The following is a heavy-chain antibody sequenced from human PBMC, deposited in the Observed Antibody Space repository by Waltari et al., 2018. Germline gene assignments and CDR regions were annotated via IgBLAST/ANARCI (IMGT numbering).Heavy chain of an antibody. CDR3: ARSPDSEFDF. Sequence: QVQLVQSGAEVKKPGASVRVSCKASGYCFINYFIHWLRQAPGQGLEWMGWIKTSTGGTDYSQKVKRRVTMTSDKPISTAYMELTSLRSDDTAVYFCARSPDSEFDFWGQGTLVTVSS. J-gene: IGHJ4*02. CDR2: IKTSTGGT. CDR1: GYCFINYF. D-gene: IGHD4-4*01. V-gene: IGHV1-2*02.